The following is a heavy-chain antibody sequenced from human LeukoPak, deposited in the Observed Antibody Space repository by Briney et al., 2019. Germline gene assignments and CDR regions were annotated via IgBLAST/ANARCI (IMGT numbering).Heavy chain of an antibody. CDR2: INPSGGST. CDR3: ARGITMVRGVSPFDY. D-gene: IGHD3-10*01. V-gene: IGHV1-46*01. J-gene: IGHJ4*02. Sequence: ASVKVSCKASGYTFTSYYMHWVRQAPGQGLEWMGIINPSGGSTSYAQKFQGRVTMTRDTSTSTAYMELRSLRSDDTAVYYCARGITMVRGVSPFDYWGQGTLVTVSS. CDR1: GYTFTSYY.